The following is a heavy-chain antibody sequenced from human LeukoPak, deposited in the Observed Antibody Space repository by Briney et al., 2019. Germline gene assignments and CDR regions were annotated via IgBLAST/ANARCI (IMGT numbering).Heavy chain of an antibody. CDR1: GYSISSGYY. Sequence: SETLSLTCTVSGYSISSGYYWGWIRQPPGKGLEWIGSIHYSARIYYNPSLKSRLTISPDTSKNQFSLKLTSVTAADTAVYYCARTPDRGGFDYWGQGMLVTVSS. CDR3: ARTPDRGGFDY. J-gene: IGHJ4*02. V-gene: IGHV4-38-2*02. D-gene: IGHD3-10*01. CDR2: IHYSARI.